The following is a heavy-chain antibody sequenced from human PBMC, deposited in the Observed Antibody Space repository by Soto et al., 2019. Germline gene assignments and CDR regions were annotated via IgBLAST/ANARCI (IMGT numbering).Heavy chain of an antibody. D-gene: IGHD3-3*01. Sequence: EVQLLESGGGLVQPGGSLRLSCAASGFTFSSYAMSWVRQAPGKGLEWVSAISGSGGSTYYADSVKGRFTISRDNAKNTLYLQMNSLRAEDTAVYYCAKTKSDIWSGYSLDYWGQGTLVTVSS. CDR3: AKTKSDIWSGYSLDY. CDR2: ISGSGGST. J-gene: IGHJ4*02. V-gene: IGHV3-23*01. CDR1: GFTFSSYA.